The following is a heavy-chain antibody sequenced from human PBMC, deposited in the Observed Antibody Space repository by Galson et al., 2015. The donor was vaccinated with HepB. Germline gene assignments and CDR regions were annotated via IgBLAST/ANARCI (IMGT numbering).Heavy chain of an antibody. CDR3: AREWDYDGPGSTSSGAFDI. CDR2: ISAYNGNT. V-gene: IGHV1-18*04. CDR1: GYTFTRYG. J-gene: IGHJ3*02. D-gene: IGHD3-22*01. Sequence: SVKVSCKASGYTFTRYGISWVRQAPEQGLEWMGWISAYNGNTNYAQKLQGRVTMTTDTSTSTAYMELRSLRSDDTAVYYCAREWDYDGPGSTSSGAFDIWGQGTMVGVSS.